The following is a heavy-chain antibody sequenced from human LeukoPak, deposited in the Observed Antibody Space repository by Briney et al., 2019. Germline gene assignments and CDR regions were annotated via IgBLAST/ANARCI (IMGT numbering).Heavy chain of an antibody. Sequence: GESLKISCKGSGYSFTSYWIGWVRQMPGKGLEWMGIIYPGDSDTRYSPSFQGQVTISADKSISTAYLQWSSLKASDTAMYYCARGALFYYYGSGSYSRPFDIWGQGTMVTVSS. V-gene: IGHV5-51*01. CDR2: IYPGDSDT. D-gene: IGHD3-10*01. CDR1: GYSFTSYW. CDR3: ARGALFYYYGSGSYSRPFDI. J-gene: IGHJ3*02.